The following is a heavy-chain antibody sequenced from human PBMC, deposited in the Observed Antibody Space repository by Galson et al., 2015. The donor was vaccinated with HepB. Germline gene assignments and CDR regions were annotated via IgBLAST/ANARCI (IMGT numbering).Heavy chain of an antibody. CDR1: GFTFSRYA. D-gene: IGHD2-21*02. J-gene: IGHJ4*02. Sequence: SLRLSCATFGFTFSRYAMSWVRQAPGKGLEWVSGMSGTGGTTFYSDSVKGRFTISRDNSKNTLYLQMNSLRVEDTAVYYRAKVAVVVTTIPYYFDYWGQGTQVTVSS. CDR2: MSGTGGTT. CDR3: AKVAVVVTTIPYYFDY. V-gene: IGHV3-23*01.